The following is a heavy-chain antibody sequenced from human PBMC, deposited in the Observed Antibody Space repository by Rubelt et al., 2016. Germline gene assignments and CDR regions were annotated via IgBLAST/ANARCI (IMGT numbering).Heavy chain of an antibody. J-gene: IGHJ4*02. CDR1: GGSFSGYY. Sequence: QVQLQQWGAGLLKPSETLSLTCAVYGGSFSGYYWSWIRQPPGKGLEWIGEINHSGSTNYNPSLKSRVGISVDTSKNQFSLKLSSVTAADTAVYYFARAYYYGSGSYFPVDYWGQGTLVTVSS. CDR2: INHSGST. V-gene: IGHV4-34*01. D-gene: IGHD3-10*01. CDR3: ARAYYYGSGSYFPVDY.